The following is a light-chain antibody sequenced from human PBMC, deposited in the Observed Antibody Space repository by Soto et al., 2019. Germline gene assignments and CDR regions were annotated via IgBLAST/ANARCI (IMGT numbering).Light chain of an antibody. J-gene: IGLJ1*01. CDR3: NSYTGGCTIFV. CDR1: SSDVGAYNY. V-gene: IGLV2-14*03. CDR2: DVS. Sequence: QSVLAQPASVSGSPGQSITISCTGTSSDVGAYNYVSWYQQHPGKAPKVLIYDVSNRPSGVSNRFSGSKSGNTASLTISGLQAEDEADYYCNSYTGGCTIFVFGTG.